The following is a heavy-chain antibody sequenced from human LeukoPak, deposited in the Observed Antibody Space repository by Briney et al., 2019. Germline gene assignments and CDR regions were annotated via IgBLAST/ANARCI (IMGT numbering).Heavy chain of an antibody. CDR3: TRFCSSTSCYYYFDY. J-gene: IGHJ4*02. CDR2: INWNGGST. Sequence: GGSLRLSRAASGFTFDDYGMSWVRQAPGKGLEWVSGINWNGGSTGYADSVKGRFTISRDNAKNSLYLQMNSLRAEDTALYYYTRFCSSTSCYYYFDYWGQGTLVTVSS. CDR1: GFTFDDYG. V-gene: IGHV3-20*04. D-gene: IGHD2-2*01.